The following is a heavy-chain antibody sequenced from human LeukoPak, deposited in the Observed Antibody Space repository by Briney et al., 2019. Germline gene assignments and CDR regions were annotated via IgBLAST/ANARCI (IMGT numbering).Heavy chain of an antibody. J-gene: IGHJ5*02. CDR2: IRYDGSNK. Sequence: GGSLRLSCAASGFTFSSYGMHWVRQAPGKGLEWVAFIRYDGSNKYYADSVKGRFTISRDNSKSTLYLQMNSLRAEDTAVYYCAKDRTYYYGSGSYSSWGQGTLVTVSS. CDR3: AKDRTYYYGSGSYSS. V-gene: IGHV3-30*02. D-gene: IGHD3-10*01. CDR1: GFTFSSYG.